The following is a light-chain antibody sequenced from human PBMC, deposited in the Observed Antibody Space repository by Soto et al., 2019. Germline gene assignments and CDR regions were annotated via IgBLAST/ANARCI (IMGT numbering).Light chain of an antibody. CDR1: QSVGTN. J-gene: IGKJ4*01. Sequence: EVGMTQSPATVSVSPGERTILSCRASQSVGTNLGWYQQKPGQAPRLLISKTSTRATGVPARFSGSGSGTEFTLNISSLQSEDIAVYYCQQYANWPLTFGGGTKVDIK. CDR3: QQYANWPLT. V-gene: IGKV3-15*01. CDR2: KTS.